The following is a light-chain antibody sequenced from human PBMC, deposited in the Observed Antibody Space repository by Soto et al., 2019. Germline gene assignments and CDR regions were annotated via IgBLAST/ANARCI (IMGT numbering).Light chain of an antibody. CDR3: CSYAGSFTYG. CDR2: DVS. V-gene: IGLV2-11*01. CDR1: NSDIGGYNY. J-gene: IGLJ1*01. Sequence: QSVLTQPRSVSGSPGQSITISCTGTNSDIGGYNYVSWYQQNPGKAPKLMIYDVSMRPSGVPYRFSGSKSGNTASLTISGLQAEDEADYYCCSYAGSFTYGFGTGTKVTVL.